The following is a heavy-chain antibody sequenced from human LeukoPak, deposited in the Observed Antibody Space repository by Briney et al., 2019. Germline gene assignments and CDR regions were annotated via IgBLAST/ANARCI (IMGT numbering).Heavy chain of an antibody. CDR1: GFSFSTYW. V-gene: IGHV3-7*01. CDR2: INQDASVR. D-gene: IGHD6-13*01. J-gene: IGHJ4*02. CDR3: ARDPGSSSFDL. Sequence: GGSLRLSCAASGFSFSTYWMSWVRQTPEKGLEFVANINQDASVRNYMDSLKGRCTISRDNAKKSVYLEINSLRADDTAVYYCARDPGSSSFDLWGQGALVTVSS.